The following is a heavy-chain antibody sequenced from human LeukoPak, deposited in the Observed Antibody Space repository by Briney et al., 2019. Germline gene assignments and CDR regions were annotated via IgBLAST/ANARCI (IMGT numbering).Heavy chain of an antibody. D-gene: IGHD6-19*01. CDR3: AKGGFIAVADDPFDY. CDR1: GFTFSSYA. V-gene: IGHV3-23*01. Sequence: GGSPRLSCTASGFTFSSYAMNWVRQAPGKGLEWVSGISGSGDGTYYADSVKGRFTISRDHSKNTLYLQMNSLRADDTAVYYCAKGGFIAVADDPFDYWGQGTLVTVSS. CDR2: ISGSGDGT. J-gene: IGHJ4*02.